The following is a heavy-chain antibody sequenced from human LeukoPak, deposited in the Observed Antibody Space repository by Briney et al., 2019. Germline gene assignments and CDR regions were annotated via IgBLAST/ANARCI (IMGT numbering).Heavy chain of an antibody. J-gene: IGHJ4*02. CDR3: AREKMRRYSYGYAH. D-gene: IGHD5-18*01. CDR2: IYYSGIT. V-gene: IGHV4-30-4*01. Sequence: SQTLSLTCTVSGGSISSGDYYWSWIRQPPGKGLEWIGYIYYSGITYYNPSLKSRVTISVDTSKNQFSLKVSSVTAADTAVYYCAREKMRRYSYGYAHWGQGTLVTVSS. CDR1: GGSISSGDYY.